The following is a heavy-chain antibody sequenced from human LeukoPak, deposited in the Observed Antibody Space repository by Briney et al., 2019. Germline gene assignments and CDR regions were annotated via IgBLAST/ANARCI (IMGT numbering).Heavy chain of an antibody. CDR3: ARFFFRRGDWFDH. J-gene: IGHJ5*02. V-gene: IGHV1-69*13. Sequence: ASVTVSCKASGGTFSSYAISWVRQAPGQGLEWMGGIIPIFGTANYAQKFQGRVTITADESTSTAYMELSSLRSEDTAVYYCARFFFRRGDWFDHWGQGTLVTVSS. D-gene: IGHD3-16*01. CDR1: GGTFSSYA. CDR2: IIPIFGTA.